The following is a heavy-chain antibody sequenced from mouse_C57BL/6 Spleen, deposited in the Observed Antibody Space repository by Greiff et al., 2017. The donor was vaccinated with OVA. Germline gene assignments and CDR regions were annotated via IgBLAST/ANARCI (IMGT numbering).Heavy chain of an antibody. Sequence: VQLQQSGPELVKPGASVKISCKASGYTFTDYYMNWVRQSHGKSLEWIGDINPNNGGTSYKQKFKGKATLTVDKSSSTAYMELRSLTSEDSAVYYCASSRCAIDYWGKGTSVTVSS. V-gene: IGHV1-26*01. CDR2: INPNNGGT. CDR1: GYTFTDYY. CDR3: ASSRCAIDY. J-gene: IGHJ4*01.